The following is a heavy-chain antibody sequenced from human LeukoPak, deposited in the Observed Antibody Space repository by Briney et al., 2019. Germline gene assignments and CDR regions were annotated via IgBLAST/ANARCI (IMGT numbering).Heavy chain of an antibody. Sequence: GRSLRLSCAASGFTFSSNAMYWVRQAPGKGLEWVAVISYDGSNKYYADSVKGRFTISRDNSKNTLYLQMNSLRAEDTAVYYFSKDQGLPKDLNEAPAFYIWGQRKIVPVSS. CDR3: SKDQGLPKDLNEAPAFYI. CDR2: ISYDGSNK. J-gene: IGHJ3*02. CDR1: GFTFSSNA. D-gene: IGHD4-17*01. V-gene: IGHV3-30*04.